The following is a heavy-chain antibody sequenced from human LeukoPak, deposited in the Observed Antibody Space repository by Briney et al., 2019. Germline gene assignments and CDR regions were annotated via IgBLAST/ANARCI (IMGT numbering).Heavy chain of an antibody. CDR1: GFTFSSYS. D-gene: IGHD7-27*01. V-gene: IGHV3-30*18. CDR2: ISYDGSNK. Sequence: GGSLRLSCAASGFTFSSYSMNWVRQAPGKGLEWVAVISYDGSNKYYADSVKGRFTISRDNSKNTLYLQMNSLRAEDTAVYYCAKEVTGDGGYFDYWGQGTLVTVSS. J-gene: IGHJ4*02. CDR3: AKEVTGDGGYFDY.